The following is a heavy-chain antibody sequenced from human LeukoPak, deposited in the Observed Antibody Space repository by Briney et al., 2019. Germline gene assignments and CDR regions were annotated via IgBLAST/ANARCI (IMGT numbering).Heavy chain of an antibody. CDR1: GFTFSSYG. V-gene: IGHV3-30*02. Sequence: PGGSLRLSCAASGFTFSSYGMHWVRQAPGKGLEWVAFIRYDGSNKYYADSMKGRFTISRDNSKNTLYLQMNSLRAEDTAVYYCASSVVVPAAIDYWGQGTLVTVSS. CDR2: IRYDGSNK. D-gene: IGHD2-2*01. CDR3: ASSVVVPAAIDY. J-gene: IGHJ4*02.